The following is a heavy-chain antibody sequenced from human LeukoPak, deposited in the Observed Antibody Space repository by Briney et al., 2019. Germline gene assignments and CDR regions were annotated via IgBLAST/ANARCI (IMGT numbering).Heavy chain of an antibody. D-gene: IGHD2-15*01. CDR2: ISGSGGST. Sequence: QPGGSLRLSCAASGFTFSSYAMSWVRQAPGKGLEWVSAISGSGGSTYYADPVKGRFTISRDNSKNTLYLQMNSLRAEDTAVYYCAKIFAVVVVAATSDYWGQGTLVTVSS. V-gene: IGHV3-23*01. CDR1: GFTFSSYA. CDR3: AKIFAVVVVAATSDY. J-gene: IGHJ4*02.